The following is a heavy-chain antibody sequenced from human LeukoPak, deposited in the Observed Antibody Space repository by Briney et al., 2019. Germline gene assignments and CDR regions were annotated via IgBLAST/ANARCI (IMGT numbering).Heavy chain of an antibody. J-gene: IGHJ4*02. CDR2: VSGPGSNT. Sequence: AGGSLRLSCAASGFTFSGYPMSWVRQAPGKGLEWVSVVSGPGSNTYYADSVRGRFTISRDNSKNTLSLQMNSLRAEDTAVYYCARSIWPRAAAGTFDYWGQGTLVTVSS. D-gene: IGHD6-13*01. V-gene: IGHV3-23*01. CDR3: ARSIWPRAAAGTFDY. CDR1: GFTFSGYP.